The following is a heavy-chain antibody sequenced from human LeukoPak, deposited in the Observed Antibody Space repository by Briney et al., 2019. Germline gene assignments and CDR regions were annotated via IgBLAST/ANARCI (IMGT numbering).Heavy chain of an antibody. D-gene: IGHD3-3*01. CDR1: GFTFSSYW. CDR2: ISSSISYI. CDR3: ARDAHYDFWSGYYSTWPLGY. J-gene: IGHJ4*02. Sequence: GGSLRLSCAASGFTFSSYWMSWVRQAPGKGLEWVSSISSSISYIYYADSVKGRFTISRDNAKNSLYLQMNSLGAEDTAVYYCARDAHYDFWSGYYSTWPLGYWGQGTLVTVSS. V-gene: IGHV3-21*01.